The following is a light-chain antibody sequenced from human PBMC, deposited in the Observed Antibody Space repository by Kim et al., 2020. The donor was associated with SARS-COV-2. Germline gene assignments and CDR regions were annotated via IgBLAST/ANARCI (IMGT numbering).Light chain of an antibody. CDR3: NSRDSNDNVV. CDR1: SLRSSY. CDR2: GKN. Sequence: SSELTHDPAVSVALGQTVRITCQGDSLRSSYATWYQQKPGQAPILVIYGKNNRPSGLPDRFSGSSSGNTSSLTITGTQAGDEADYYCNSRDSNDNVVFGG. V-gene: IGLV3-19*01. J-gene: IGLJ2*01.